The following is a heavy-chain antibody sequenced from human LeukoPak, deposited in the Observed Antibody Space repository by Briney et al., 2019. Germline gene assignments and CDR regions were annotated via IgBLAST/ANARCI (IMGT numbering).Heavy chain of an antibody. J-gene: IGHJ4*02. CDR2: ISSSSTI. CDR3: ARGEGGSYYPDY. Sequence: GGSLRLSCAASGFTFSSYGMNWVRQAPGKGLEWVSYISSSSTIYYADSVKGRFTISRDNAKNSLYLQMNSLRDEDTAVYYCARGEGGSYYPDYWGQGTLVTVSS. V-gene: IGHV3-48*02. D-gene: IGHD1-26*01. CDR1: GFTFSSYG.